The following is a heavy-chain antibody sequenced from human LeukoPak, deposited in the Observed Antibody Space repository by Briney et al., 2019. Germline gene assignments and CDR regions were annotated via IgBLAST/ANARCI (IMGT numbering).Heavy chain of an antibody. CDR1: GFTFSSYA. CDR3: ARNRPAGYAYGFELQH. Sequence: PGGSLRLSCAASGFTFSSYAMSWVRQAPGKGLEWVSAISGSGASTSYADSVKGRFTISRDNSGNTLFLQMNSLRADDTAVYYCARNRPAGYAYGFELQHWGQGTLVTVSS. J-gene: IGHJ1*01. CDR2: ISGSGAST. D-gene: IGHD5-12*01. V-gene: IGHV3-23*01.